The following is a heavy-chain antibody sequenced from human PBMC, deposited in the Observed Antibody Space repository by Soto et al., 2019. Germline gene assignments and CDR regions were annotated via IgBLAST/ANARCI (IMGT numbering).Heavy chain of an antibody. J-gene: IGHJ6*03. V-gene: IGHV3-23*01. CDR3: AKGDCSGGTCYYYYMDV. Sequence: PGGSLRLSCAASGFTFSSYAMSWVRQAPGKGLEWVSAISGSGGSTYYADSVKGRFTISRDNSKNTLYLQMNSLRAEDTAVYYWAKGDCSGGTCYYYYMDVWGKGTTVTVSS. CDR1: GFTFSSYA. D-gene: IGHD2-15*01. CDR2: ISGSGGST.